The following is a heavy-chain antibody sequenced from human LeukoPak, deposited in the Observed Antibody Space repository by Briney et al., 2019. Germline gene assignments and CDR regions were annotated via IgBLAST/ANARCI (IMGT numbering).Heavy chain of an antibody. CDR3: ARDGEYCGGDCLDY. V-gene: IGHV3-53*01. CDR1: GFTVSGNY. CDR2: IYSGGTT. J-gene: IGHJ4*02. Sequence: GASLRLSCAASGFTVSGNYMSWVRQAPGKGLEWVSVIYSGGTTYYADSVKGRFTISRDNSKNTLYLQMNSLRAEDTAVYYCARDGEYCGGDCLDYWGQGTLVTVSS. D-gene: IGHD2-21*02.